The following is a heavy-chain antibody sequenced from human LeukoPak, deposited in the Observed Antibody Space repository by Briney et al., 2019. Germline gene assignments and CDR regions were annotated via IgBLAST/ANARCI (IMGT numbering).Heavy chain of an antibody. Sequence: SETLSLTCTVSGGSISSGGYYWSWIRQHPGKGLEWIGYIYYSGSTYYNPSLKSRVTISVDTSKNQFSLKLSSVTAADTAVYYCARLGIAAAVDYWGQGTLVTVSS. CDR3: ARLGIAAAVDY. V-gene: IGHV4-31*03. CDR2: IYYSGST. J-gene: IGHJ4*02. CDR1: GGSISSGGYY. D-gene: IGHD6-13*01.